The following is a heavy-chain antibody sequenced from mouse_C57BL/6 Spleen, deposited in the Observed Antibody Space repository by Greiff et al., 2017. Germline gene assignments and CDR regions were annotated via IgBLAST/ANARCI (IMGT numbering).Heavy chain of an antibody. D-gene: IGHD1-1*01. CDR3: AREAGSSFFDY. CDR2: ISYDGSN. Sequence: EVQLVESGPGLVKPSQSLSLTCSVTGYSITSGYYWNWIRQFPGNKLEWMGYISYDGSNNYNPSLKNRISITRDTSKNQFFLKLNSVTTEDTATYYCAREAGSSFFDYWGQGTTLTVSS. CDR1: GYSITSGYY. V-gene: IGHV3-6*01. J-gene: IGHJ2*01.